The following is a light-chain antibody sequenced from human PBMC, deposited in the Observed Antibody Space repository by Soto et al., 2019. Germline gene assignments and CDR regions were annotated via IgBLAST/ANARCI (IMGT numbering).Light chain of an antibody. CDR2: EVT. Sequence: QSVLTQPASVSGSPGQSITISCTVTSSDIGSYDLVSWYQQHPGTAPKLIIYEVTKRPSGVSTRFSGSKSGNTASLTISGLQAVDEADYYCCSFADFTYVFGTGTKVT. J-gene: IGLJ1*01. V-gene: IGLV2-23*02. CDR1: SSDIGSYDL. CDR3: CSFADFTYV.